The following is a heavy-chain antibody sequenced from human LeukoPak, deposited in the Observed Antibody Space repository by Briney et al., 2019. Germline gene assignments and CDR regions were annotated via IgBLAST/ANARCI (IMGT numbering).Heavy chain of an antibody. CDR2: INRDGSTT. V-gene: IGHV3-74*01. J-gene: IGHJ4*02. CDR3: ARADYYRFDY. D-gene: IGHD3-9*01. CDR1: GFTFSSYW. Sequence: GGSLRLSCAASGFTFSSYWMHWVRQTPGKGLVWVSRINRDGSTTDYADSVKGRFTISRDSAKNTLYLQMNSLRAEDTAVYYCARADYYRFDYWGQGTLVTVSS.